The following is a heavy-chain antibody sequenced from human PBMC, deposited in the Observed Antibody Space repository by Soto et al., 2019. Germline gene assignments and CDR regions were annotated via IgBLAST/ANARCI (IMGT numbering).Heavy chain of an antibody. CDR3: AKDLGSKVRGRFDP. CDR1: GFTFSTYA. J-gene: IGHJ5*02. CDR2: ISGGAGST. Sequence: GSLRLSCAASGFTFSTYAMSWVRQAPGKGLEWVSGISGGAGSTNYADSVKGRFTISRDNSKNTLYLQMNSLRAEDTAVYYCAKDLGSKVRGRFDPWGQGTLVTVSS. D-gene: IGHD3-10*01. V-gene: IGHV3-23*01.